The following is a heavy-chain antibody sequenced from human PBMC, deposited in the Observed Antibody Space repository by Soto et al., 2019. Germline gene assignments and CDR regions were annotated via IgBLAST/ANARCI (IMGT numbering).Heavy chain of an antibody. J-gene: IGHJ5*02. CDR3: ARDPFYDFWSGSNWLDP. CDR2: INAGNGYT. CDR1: GYTFTSYA. Sequence: ASVKVSCKASGYTFTSYAMHWVRQAPGQRLEWMGWINAGNGYTKYSQKFQDRVTITRDTSASTAYMELSSLRSEDTAIYYCARDPFYDFWSGSNWLDPWGQGTRVT. D-gene: IGHD3-3*01. V-gene: IGHV1-3*01.